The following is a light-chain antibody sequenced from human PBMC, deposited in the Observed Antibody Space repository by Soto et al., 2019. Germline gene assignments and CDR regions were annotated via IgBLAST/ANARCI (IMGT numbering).Light chain of an antibody. Sequence: PGERATLSCRASQSVSSSALAWYQQKPGQAPRRLIYGASSRATGIPDRFSGSGSGTDFTLTISRLEPEDFAVYYCQYYGTSPQTFGQGTKVDIK. CDR2: GAS. CDR1: QSVSSSA. J-gene: IGKJ1*01. V-gene: IGKV3-20*01. CDR3: QYYGTSPQT.